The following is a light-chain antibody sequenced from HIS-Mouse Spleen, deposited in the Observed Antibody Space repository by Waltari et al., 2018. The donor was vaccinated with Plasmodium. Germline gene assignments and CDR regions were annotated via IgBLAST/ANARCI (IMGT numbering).Light chain of an antibody. Sequence: EIVLTQSPGTLSLSPGDRATVPCRGIQSVSSSYLAWYQHKPGQAPRLLIYGASSRATGIPDRVSGSGSGTDFTLTISRLEPEDFAVYYCQQYGSSGTFGQGTKVEIK. CDR3: QQYGSSGT. J-gene: IGKJ1*01. CDR1: QSVSSSY. V-gene: IGKV3-20*01. CDR2: GAS.